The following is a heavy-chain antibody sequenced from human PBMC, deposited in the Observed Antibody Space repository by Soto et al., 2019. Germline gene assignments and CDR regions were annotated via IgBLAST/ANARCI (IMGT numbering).Heavy chain of an antibody. CDR2: ISSNGVGT. D-gene: IGHD6-6*01. V-gene: IGHV3-64*01. CDR1: GFTLSGYA. CDR3: ARRARPDFYYMHV. J-gene: IGHJ6*03. Sequence: EVQLAESGGGLAQPGGSLRLSCAASGFTLSGYAMDWVRQAPGKGLEYVSGISSNGVGTYYANSVQGRFTISRDNSKNAVYLQMCSLRPEDMAVYYCARRARPDFYYMHVWGKGTTVTVSS.